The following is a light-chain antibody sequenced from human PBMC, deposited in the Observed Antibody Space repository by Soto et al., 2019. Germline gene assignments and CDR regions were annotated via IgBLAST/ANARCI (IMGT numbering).Light chain of an antibody. J-gene: IGKJ2*01. CDR3: IQTLQAPYS. Sequence: DIVMTQSPLSLPVTPGEPASISCRSSQSLRHHNGYYYLDWYLQKPGQSPQVLIYLGSNRASGVPDRVSGSGSGTVFTLKISRVEAEDVGVYYCIQTLQAPYSFGQGTKLKIK. V-gene: IGKV2-28*01. CDR2: LGS. CDR1: QSLRHHNGYYY.